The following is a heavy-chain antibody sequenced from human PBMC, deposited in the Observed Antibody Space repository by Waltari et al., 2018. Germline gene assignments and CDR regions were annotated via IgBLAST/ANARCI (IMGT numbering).Heavy chain of an antibody. CDR3: ARRYSSDWYVRYFDF. Sequence: QLQLQESGPGLVKPSETLSLTCAVSGVSISSSSSYWGWIRQPPGKGLEWIGEIHYSGTTYYNPSLKSRVSISADTPKNHFSLKLSSVTAADTAVYYCARRYSSDWYVRYFDFWGQGTLVTVSS. D-gene: IGHD6-13*01. J-gene: IGHJ4*02. V-gene: IGHV4-39*02. CDR1: GVSISSSSSY. CDR2: IHYSGTT.